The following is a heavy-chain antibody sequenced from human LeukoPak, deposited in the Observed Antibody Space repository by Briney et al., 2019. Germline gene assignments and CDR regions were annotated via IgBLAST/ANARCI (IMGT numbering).Heavy chain of an antibody. D-gene: IGHD3-10*01. V-gene: IGHV1-3*01. CDR1: GYTFTSYA. CDR3: ARMGLGSYYNRVYFDY. J-gene: IGHJ4*02. Sequence: ASVKVSCKASGYTFTSYAMHWVRQAPGQRLEWMGWINAGNGNTKYSQKFQGRVTITRDTSASTAYMELSSLRSEDTAVYYCARMGLGSYYNRVYFDYWGQGTLVTVSS. CDR2: INAGNGNT.